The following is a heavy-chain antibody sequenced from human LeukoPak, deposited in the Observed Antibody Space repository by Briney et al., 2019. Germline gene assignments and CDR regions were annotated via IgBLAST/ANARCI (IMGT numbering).Heavy chain of an antibody. CDR1: GFTFSSYG. D-gene: IGHD3-10*01. CDR2: IKTDGSST. J-gene: IGHJ4*02. CDR3: GYGSGNYNDY. Sequence: GGSLRLSCAASGFTFSSYGMHWVRQAPGKGLVWVSRIKTDGSSTSYADSVKGRFTISRDNAKNTLYLQMNSLRAEDTAVYFCGYGSGNYNDYWGQGTLVTVSS. V-gene: IGHV3-74*01.